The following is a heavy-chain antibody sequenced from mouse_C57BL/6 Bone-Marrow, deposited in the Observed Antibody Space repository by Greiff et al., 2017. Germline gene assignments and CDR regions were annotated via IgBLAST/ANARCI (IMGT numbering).Heavy chain of an antibody. CDR2: IYPGDGDT. V-gene: IGHV1-80*01. CDR3: ARSLYYYGSSPYYFDY. D-gene: IGHD1-1*01. J-gene: IGHJ2*01. CDR1: GYAFSSYW. Sequence: QVQLQQSGAELVKPGASVKISCKASGYAFSSYWMNWVKQRPGKGLEWIGQIYPGDGDTNYNGKFKGKATLTADKSSSTAYMQLSSLTSEDSAVYFCARSLYYYGSSPYYFDYWGQGTTLTVSS.